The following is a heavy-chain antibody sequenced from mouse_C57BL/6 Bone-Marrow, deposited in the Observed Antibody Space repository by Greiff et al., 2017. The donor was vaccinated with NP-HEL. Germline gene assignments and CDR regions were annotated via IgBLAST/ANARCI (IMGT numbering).Heavy chain of an antibody. V-gene: IGHV1-53*01. CDR3: ARAGTTVVATPYFDY. CDR1: GYTFTGYW. Sequence: VQLQQPGTELVKPGASVKLSCKASGYTFTGYWMHWVKQRPGQGLEWIGNINPSNGGTNYNEKFKSKATLTVDKSSSTAYMQLSSLTSEDSAVYYCARAGTTVVATPYFDYWGQGTTLTVSS. D-gene: IGHD1-1*01. CDR2: INPSNGGT. J-gene: IGHJ2*01.